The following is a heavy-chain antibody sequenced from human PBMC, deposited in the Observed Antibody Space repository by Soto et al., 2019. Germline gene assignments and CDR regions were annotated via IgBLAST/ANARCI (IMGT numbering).Heavy chain of an antibody. Sequence: EVQVLESGGGLVQPGGSLRLSCVASGFTFSTYAMNWVRQAPGKGLEWVSGISGSGSDRYYADSVRGRFTISRDNSNNTLNLPMDSPRAEDTAIYYCTKTPRSYYYYMDVWGRGTTVTVSS. V-gene: IGHV3-23*01. D-gene: IGHD3-10*01. CDR1: GFTFSTYA. J-gene: IGHJ6*03. CDR3: TKTPRSYYYYMDV. CDR2: ISGSGSDR.